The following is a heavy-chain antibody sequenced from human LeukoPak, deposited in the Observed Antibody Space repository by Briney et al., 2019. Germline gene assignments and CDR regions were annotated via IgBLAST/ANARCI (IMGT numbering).Heavy chain of an antibody. D-gene: IGHD3-9*01. Sequence: ASVKVSCKASGYTFISYTLHWVRQAPGQRLEWMGWINGGNGNIKYSQKFQGRVTMTRDTSTSTVYMELSSLRSEDTAVYYCAREGGPPEINILRYFDWLDNLSPHNYYFDYWGQGTLVTVSS. V-gene: IGHV1-3*01. CDR3: AREGGPPEINILRYFDWLDNLSPHNYYFDY. J-gene: IGHJ4*02. CDR2: INGGNGNI. CDR1: GYTFISYT.